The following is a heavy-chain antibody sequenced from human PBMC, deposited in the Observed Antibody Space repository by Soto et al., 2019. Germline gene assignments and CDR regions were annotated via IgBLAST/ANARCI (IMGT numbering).Heavy chain of an antibody. V-gene: IGHV1-69*06. CDR1: GGTFSSYA. CDR2: IIPIFGTA. J-gene: IGHJ6*02. D-gene: IGHD2-15*01. Sequence: SVKVSCKASGGTFSSYAISWVRQAPGQGLEWMGGIIPIFGTANYAQKFQGRVTITADKSTSTAYMELSSLRSEDTAVYYCARGRVVAAGGYYYYYAGMDVWGQGTTVTVSS. CDR3: ARGRVVAAGGYYYYYAGMDV.